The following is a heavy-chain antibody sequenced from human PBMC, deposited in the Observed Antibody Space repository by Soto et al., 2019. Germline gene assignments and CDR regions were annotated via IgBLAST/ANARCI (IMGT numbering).Heavy chain of an antibody. CDR3: AREYVNDYYYSGTDV. J-gene: IGHJ6*02. Sequence: ASVKVSCKASGYTFTSYGISWVRQAPGQGLEWMGWISAYNGNTNYAQKLQGRVTMTTDTSTSTAYMELRSLRSADTAVYYCAREYVNDYYYSGTDVSARGTKATASS. D-gene: IGHD3-16*01. V-gene: IGHV1-18*01. CDR2: ISAYNGNT. CDR1: GYTFTSYG.